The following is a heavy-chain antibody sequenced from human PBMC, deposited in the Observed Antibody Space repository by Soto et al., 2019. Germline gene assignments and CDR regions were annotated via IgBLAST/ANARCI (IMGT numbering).Heavy chain of an antibody. CDR3: ARIIGYCRNNDYSWTFDI. D-gene: IGHD2-2*03. CDR2: FYPGDSTS. Sequence: GESLKISCKTSGYSFISYWVAWVRQKPGKGLEWMGTFYPGDSTSTYSPSFQGQVTISVDKSISTAYLHLSSLKASDTAMYYCARIIGYCRNNDYSWTFDIWGQGTTVTVSS. V-gene: IGHV5-51*01. CDR1: GYSFISYW. J-gene: IGHJ3*02.